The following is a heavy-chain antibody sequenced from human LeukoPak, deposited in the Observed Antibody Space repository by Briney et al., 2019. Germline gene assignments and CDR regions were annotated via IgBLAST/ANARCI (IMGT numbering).Heavy chain of an antibody. CDR3: ASMVYGYYYYYMDV. CDR2: ISHSGST. J-gene: IGHJ6*03. Sequence: PSETLSLTCAVYGGSFSGYYWSWIRQPPGKGLEWIGEISHSGSTNYNPSLKSRVTISVDTSKNQFSLKLSSVTAADTAVYYCASMVYGYYYYYMDVWGKGTTVTVSS. CDR1: GGSFSGYY. D-gene: IGHD2-8*01. V-gene: IGHV4-34*01.